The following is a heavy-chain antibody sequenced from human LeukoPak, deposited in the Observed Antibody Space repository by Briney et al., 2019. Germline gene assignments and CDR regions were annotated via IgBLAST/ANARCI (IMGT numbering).Heavy chain of an antibody. J-gene: IGHJ6*04. CDR1: GFTFSSYA. Sequence: QPGGSLRLSCAASGFTFSSYAMSWVRQAPGKGLEWVSAISGSGSTIYYADSVKGRFTISRDNAKNSLYLQMNSLRAEDTAVYYCAELGITVIGGVWGKGTTVTISS. V-gene: IGHV3-23*01. CDR3: AELGITVIGGV. D-gene: IGHD3-10*02. CDR2: ISGSGSTI.